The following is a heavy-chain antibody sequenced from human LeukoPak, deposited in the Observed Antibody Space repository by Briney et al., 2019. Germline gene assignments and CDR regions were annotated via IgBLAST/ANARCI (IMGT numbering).Heavy chain of an antibody. V-gene: IGHV4-39*01. D-gene: IGHD3-22*01. CDR1: GGSISSSSYY. Sequence: SETLSLTCTVSGGSISSSSYYWGWIRQPPGKGLEWIGSIYYSGSTYYNPSLKSRVTISVDTSKNQFSLKLSSVTAADTAVYYCAAIVVVTDYFAYWGQGTLVTVSS. J-gene: IGHJ4*02. CDR2: IYYSGST. CDR3: AAIVVVTDYFAY.